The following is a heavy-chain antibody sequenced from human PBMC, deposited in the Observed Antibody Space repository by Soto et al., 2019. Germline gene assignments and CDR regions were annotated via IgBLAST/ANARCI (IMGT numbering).Heavy chain of an antibody. J-gene: IGHJ4*02. CDR1: GFTFSDYA. V-gene: IGHV3-30*18. D-gene: IGHD6-19*01. Sequence: VQLVESGGGVVQPGRSLRLSCAASGFTFSDYAMHWVRQAPGKGLEWVAVVSHDGRNTPYADSVKGRFTISRDSSKNTVSLEMTSLRAEDTAVYYCAKGGRQWLVTSDFNYWGQGARVTVSS. CDR3: AKGGRQWLVTSDFNY. CDR2: VSHDGRNT.